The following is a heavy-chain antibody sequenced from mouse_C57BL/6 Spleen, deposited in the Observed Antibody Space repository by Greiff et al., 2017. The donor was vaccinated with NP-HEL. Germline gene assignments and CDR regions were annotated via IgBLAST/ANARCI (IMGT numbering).Heavy chain of an antibody. CDR3: ARTYDYDGYYFDY. CDR2: IYPGDGDT. J-gene: IGHJ2*01. Sequence: QVQLKQSGAELVKPGASVKISCKASGYAFSSYWMTWVKQRPGKGLEWIGQIYPGDGDTNYNGKFKGKATLTADKSSSTAYMQLSILTSEDSAVYFCARTYDYDGYYFDYWGQGTTLTVSS. CDR1: GYAFSSYW. V-gene: IGHV1-80*01. D-gene: IGHD2-4*01.